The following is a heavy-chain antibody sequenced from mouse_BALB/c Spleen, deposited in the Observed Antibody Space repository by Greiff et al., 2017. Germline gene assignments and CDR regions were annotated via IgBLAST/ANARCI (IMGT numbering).Heavy chain of an antibody. Sequence: EVKLMESGGGLVKLGGSLKLSCAASGFTFSSYYMSWVRQTPEKRLELVAAINSNGGSTYYPDTVKGRFTISRDNAKNTLYLQMSSLKSEDTALYYCARDYGNYYAMDYWGQGTSVTVSS. CDR1: GFTFSSYY. J-gene: IGHJ4*01. CDR3: ARDYGNYYAMDY. V-gene: IGHV5-6-2*01. D-gene: IGHD2-1*01. CDR2: INSNGGST.